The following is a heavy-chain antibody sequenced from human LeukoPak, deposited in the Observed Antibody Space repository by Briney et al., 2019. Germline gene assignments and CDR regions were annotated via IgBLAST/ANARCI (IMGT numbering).Heavy chain of an antibody. CDR1: GGTFSSFA. Sequence: ASVKVSCKASGGTFSSFAIGWVRQAPGQGLEWMGGIIPTSTMPNYAQKFRDRLTISADESSRTAYLELNSLTSEDTAVYYCAREPRVGESTSKFWGQGTLVTVTS. D-gene: IGHD3-16*01. CDR3: AREPRVGESTSKF. CDR2: IIPTSTMP. J-gene: IGHJ4*02. V-gene: IGHV1-69*13.